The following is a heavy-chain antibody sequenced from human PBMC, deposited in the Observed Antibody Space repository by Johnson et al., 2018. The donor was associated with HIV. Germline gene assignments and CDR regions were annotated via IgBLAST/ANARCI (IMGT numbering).Heavy chain of an antibody. CDR1: GFTFRSNG. V-gene: IGHV3-30*02. CDR3: AREGGSCSGGWCLDALDF. CDR2: IQYDGSDK. J-gene: IGHJ3*01. D-gene: IGHD2-15*01. Sequence: QVQLVESGGGVVQPGGSLRLSCAASGFTFRSNGMHWVRQAPGKGLEWVTFIQYDGSDKSYADSVKGRFTVARDNSKNTLYLQMNSLRGEDTAMYYCAREGGSCSGGWCLDALDFWGQGTTVTVSS.